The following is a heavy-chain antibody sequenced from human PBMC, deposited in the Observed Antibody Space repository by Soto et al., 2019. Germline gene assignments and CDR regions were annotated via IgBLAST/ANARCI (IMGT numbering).Heavy chain of an antibody. J-gene: IGHJ6*02. Sequence: SETLSLTCTVSGGSISGSSYYWGWIRQPPGKGLEWIGNIYLSGTTYYNPSLKSRVTISYDTSKNEFSLRLRSMTAADTAVYFCARDLNPIDVWGQGITVTVSS. D-gene: IGHD3-9*01. CDR2: IYLSGTT. CDR1: GGSISGSSYY. CDR3: ARDLNPIDV. V-gene: IGHV4-39*07.